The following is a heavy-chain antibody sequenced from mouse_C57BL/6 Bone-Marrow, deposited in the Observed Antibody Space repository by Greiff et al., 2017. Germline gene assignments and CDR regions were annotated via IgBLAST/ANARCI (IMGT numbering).Heavy chain of an antibody. CDR2: INPNYGTT. Sequence: EVKVVESGPELVKPGASVKISCKASGYSFTDYNMNWVKQSNGKSLEWIGVINPNYGTTSYNQKFKGKATLTVDQSSSTAYMQLNSLTSEDSAVYYCARGYDYDYAMDYWCQGTSGTVSS. CDR3: ARGYDYDYAMDY. CDR1: GYSFTDYN. V-gene: IGHV1-39*01. J-gene: IGHJ4*01. D-gene: IGHD2-4*01.